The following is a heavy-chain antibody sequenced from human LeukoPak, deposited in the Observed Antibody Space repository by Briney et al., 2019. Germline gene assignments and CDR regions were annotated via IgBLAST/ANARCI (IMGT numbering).Heavy chain of an antibody. CDR3: ARGLLYYYDSSGYAMSAFDI. J-gene: IGHJ3*02. Sequence: GRSLRLSCAASGFTFITYGMHWVRQAPGKGLEWVALIWYDGSYKYYADSVKGRFTISRDNAKNSLYLQMNSLRAEDTAVYYCARGLLYYYDSSGYAMSAFDIWGQGTMVTVSS. CDR1: GFTFITYG. D-gene: IGHD3-22*01. CDR2: IWYDGSYK. V-gene: IGHV3-33*01.